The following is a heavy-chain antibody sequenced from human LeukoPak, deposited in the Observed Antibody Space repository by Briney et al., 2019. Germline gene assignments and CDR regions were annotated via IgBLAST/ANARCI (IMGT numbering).Heavy chain of an antibody. D-gene: IGHD6-13*01. J-gene: IGHJ5*02. V-gene: IGHV1-3*03. CDR1: GYIFTNYA. CDR3: ARAAIAAAGRGFDP. CDR2: INAVNGNT. Sequence: ASVKVSCKAAGYIFTNYAMHWVRQAPGQRLEWMGWINAVNGNTKYSQEFQGRVTITRDTSASTAYMELSSLRSEDTAVYYCARAAIAAAGRGFDPWGQGTLVTVSS.